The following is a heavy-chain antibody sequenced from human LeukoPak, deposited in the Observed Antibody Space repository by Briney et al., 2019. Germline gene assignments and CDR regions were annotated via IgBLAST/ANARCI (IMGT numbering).Heavy chain of an antibody. J-gene: IGHJ4*02. Sequence: GGSLRLSCAASGFTFDDYGMSWVRQAPGKGLEWVSGINWNGGSTGYADSVKGRFTISRDNAKNSLYLQMNSLRAEDTALYYCARDQGPSYLAAAGNFDYWGQGTLVTVSS. CDR1: GFTFDDYG. CDR3: ARDQGPSYLAAAGNFDY. CDR2: INWNGGST. V-gene: IGHV3-20*04. D-gene: IGHD6-13*01.